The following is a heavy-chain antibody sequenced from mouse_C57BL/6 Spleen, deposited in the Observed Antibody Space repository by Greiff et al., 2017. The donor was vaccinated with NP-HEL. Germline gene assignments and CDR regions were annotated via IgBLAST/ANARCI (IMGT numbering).Heavy chain of an antibody. Sequence: QVQLQQPGAELVKPGASVKLSCKASGYTFTSYWMQWVKQRPGQGLEWIGEIDPSDSYTNYNKKFKGKVTLTVDTSSSTDYMQLSSLTSEDSAVYYCAIIYYDYDRFAYWGQGTLVTVSA. V-gene: IGHV1-50*01. CDR3: AIIYYDYDRFAY. CDR1: GYTFTSYW. J-gene: IGHJ3*01. CDR2: IDPSDSYT. D-gene: IGHD2-4*01.